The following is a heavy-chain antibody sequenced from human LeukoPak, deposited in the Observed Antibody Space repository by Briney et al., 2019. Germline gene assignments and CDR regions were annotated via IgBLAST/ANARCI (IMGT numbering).Heavy chain of an antibody. CDR2: IYYSGST. Sequence: SETLSLTCTVSGGSISSYYWSWIRQPPGKGLEWIGYIYYSGSTNYNPSLQSRVTISVDTYKNQFSLKLSSVTAADTAVYYCARDSPTMDDAFDIWGQGTMVTVSS. V-gene: IGHV4-59*01. D-gene: IGHD3-10*01. CDR3: ARDSPTMDDAFDI. J-gene: IGHJ3*02. CDR1: GGSISSYY.